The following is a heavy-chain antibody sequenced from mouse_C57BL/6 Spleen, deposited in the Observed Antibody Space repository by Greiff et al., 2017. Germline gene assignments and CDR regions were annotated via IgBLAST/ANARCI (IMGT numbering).Heavy chain of an antibody. CDR2: IHPNSGST. CDR1: GYTFTSYW. Sequence: QVQLKQPGAELVKPGASVKLSCKASGYTFTSYWMHWVKQRPGQGLEWIGMIHPNSGSTNYNEKFKSKATLTVDKSSSTAYMQLSSLTSEDSAVYYCARADYDYVPYAMDYWGQGTSVTVSS. D-gene: IGHD2-4*01. J-gene: IGHJ4*01. V-gene: IGHV1-64*01. CDR3: ARADYDYVPYAMDY.